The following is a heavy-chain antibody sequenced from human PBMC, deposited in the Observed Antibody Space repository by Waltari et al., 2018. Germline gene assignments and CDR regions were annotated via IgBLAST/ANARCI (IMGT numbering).Heavy chain of an antibody. V-gene: IGHV4-4*07. J-gene: IGHJ4*02. CDR1: AASIRGHY. D-gene: IGHD6-19*01. CDR2: VYSTGAT. Sequence: QMKLLESGPGLVKPSATLSLTCTVSAASIRGHYWSWIRQPAGKGLEWIGRVYSTGATNYNPSLGRRATIAVDTARKQVSLKLTSVTAADTAMYFCAESDSGSWQYFFNSWGQGALVTVSS. CDR3: AESDSGSWQYFFNS.